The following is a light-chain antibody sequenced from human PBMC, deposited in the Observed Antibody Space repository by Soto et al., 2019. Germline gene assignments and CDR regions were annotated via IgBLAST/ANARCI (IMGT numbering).Light chain of an antibody. V-gene: IGLV2-14*03. J-gene: IGLJ2*01. CDR1: SSDFGGYNY. CDR3: SSLTSSDTLI. CDR2: DVS. Sequence: QPVLTQPASVSGSPGQSITISCTGTSSDFGGYNYVSWYQQHPGKAPKLLIYDVSSRPSGISYRFSGSKSGNTASLTISGLQAEDAADYYCSSLTSSDTLIFGGGTKVTVL.